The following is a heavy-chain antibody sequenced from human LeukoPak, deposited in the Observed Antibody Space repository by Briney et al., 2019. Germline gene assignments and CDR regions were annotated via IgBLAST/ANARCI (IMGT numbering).Heavy chain of an antibody. Sequence: GGSRRLSCAASGFTFSSYAMSWVRQAPGKGPKRVSGISGDGGSTYYADSVKGRFTISRDNSKNALYVQMNSLRAEDTAVYYCAKSWQYSKTWVDYWGQGTLVTVSS. CDR1: GFTFSSYA. D-gene: IGHD6-6*01. J-gene: IGHJ4*02. CDR2: ISGDGGST. V-gene: IGHV3-23*01. CDR3: AKSWQYSKTWVDY.